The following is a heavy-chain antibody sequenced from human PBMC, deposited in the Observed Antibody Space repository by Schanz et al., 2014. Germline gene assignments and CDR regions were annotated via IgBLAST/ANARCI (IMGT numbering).Heavy chain of an antibody. V-gene: IGHV3-23*04. Sequence: EVQLVESGGGLIHPGGSLRLSCAVSGFTVNTNYMTWVRQAPGKGLEWVSIISDSGGITNYADSVKGRFTISRDNSKNTFYLQMSSLRVEDTAVYYCAKRDVARLNWFDPWGQGTLVTVSS. J-gene: IGHJ5*02. D-gene: IGHD5-12*01. CDR3: AKRDVARLNWFDP. CDR1: GFTVNTNY. CDR2: ISDSGGIT.